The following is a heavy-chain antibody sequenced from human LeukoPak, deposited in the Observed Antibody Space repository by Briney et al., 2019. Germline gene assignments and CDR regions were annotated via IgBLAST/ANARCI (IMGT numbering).Heavy chain of an antibody. CDR3: ARDLYDSSGYTENWFDP. V-gene: IGHV4-4*07. CDR1: GGSISSYY. J-gene: IGHJ5*02. CDR2: IYISGST. D-gene: IGHD3-22*01. Sequence: PSETLSLTCTVSGGSISSYYWSWLRQPAGKGLEWVGRIYISGSTNYNPSLKSRVTMSLDRFKNQFSLKLSSVTAADTAVYYCARDLYDSSGYTENWFDPWGQGTLVTVSS.